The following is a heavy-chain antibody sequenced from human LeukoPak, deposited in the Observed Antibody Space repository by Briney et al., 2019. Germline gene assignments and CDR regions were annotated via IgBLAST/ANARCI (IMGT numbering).Heavy chain of an antibody. CDR2: ISGNGGST. CDR1: GFTVSSNY. Sequence: GGSLRLSCAASGFTVSSNYMSWVRQAPGKGLEWVSGISGNGGSTHYADSVKGRFTISRDNSKNTLYLRMNSLRAEDTAVYYCARIYSGSYSDYWGQGTLVTVSS. J-gene: IGHJ4*02. CDR3: ARIYSGSYSDY. V-gene: IGHV3-23*01. D-gene: IGHD1-26*01.